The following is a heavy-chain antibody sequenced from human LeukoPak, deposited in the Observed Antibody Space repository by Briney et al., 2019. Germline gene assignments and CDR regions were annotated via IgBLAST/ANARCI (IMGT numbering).Heavy chain of an antibody. D-gene: IGHD3-3*01. CDR1: GFGFSGYW. Sequence: GGSLRLSCAGSGFGFSGYWMSWVRQVPGKELEWVANIKQDASERYYADSVRGRFTISRDNARNYQYLQMNSLRVEDTAMYYCATDGGPFDHWGQGILVTVSS. J-gene: IGHJ4*02. CDR3: ATDGGPFDH. V-gene: IGHV3-7*01. CDR2: IKQDASER.